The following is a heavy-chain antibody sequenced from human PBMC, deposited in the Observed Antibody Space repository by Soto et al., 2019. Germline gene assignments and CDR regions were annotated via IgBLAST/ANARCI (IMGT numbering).Heavy chain of an antibody. CDR3: ARDPGGYKLFDY. CDR1: GGSISSYY. J-gene: IGHJ4*02. D-gene: IGHD5-12*01. CDR2: IYYSGST. Sequence: PSETLSLTCTVSGGSISSYYWSWIRQPPGKGLEWIGYIYYSGSTNYNPSLKSRVTISVDTSKNQFSLKLSSVTAADTAVYYCARDPGGYKLFDYWGQGTLVTVSS. V-gene: IGHV4-59*01.